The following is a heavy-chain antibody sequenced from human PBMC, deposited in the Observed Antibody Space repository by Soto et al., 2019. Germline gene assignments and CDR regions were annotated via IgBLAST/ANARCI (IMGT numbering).Heavy chain of an antibody. J-gene: IGHJ6*02. Sequence: SGPTLVNPTQTLTLTCTFAGFSLSTGGVGVGWIRQPPGKALEWLALIFSNDDKRYSPSLRNRLTISKDTSKNQLVLIMTNMEPVDKDIYFCEHSQSPNEYGLDVWGQGTTVTVSS. CDR2: IFSNDDK. CDR3: EHSQSPNEYGLDV. D-gene: IGHD1-1*01. CDR1: GFSLSTGGVG. V-gene: IGHV2-5*01.